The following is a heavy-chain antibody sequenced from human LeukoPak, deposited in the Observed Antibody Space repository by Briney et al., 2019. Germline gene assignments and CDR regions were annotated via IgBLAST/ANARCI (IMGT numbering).Heavy chain of an antibody. V-gene: IGHV4-59*01. D-gene: IGHD6-6*01. CDR3: ARHYYSSSGWFDP. CDR1: GGSISSYY. J-gene: IGHJ5*02. CDR2: IYYSGST. Sequence: PSETLSLTCTVSGGSISSYYWSWIRQPPGKGLEWIGYIYYSGSTNYNPSLKSRVTISVDTSKNQFSLKLSSVTAADTAVYYCARHYYSSSGWFDPWGQGTLVTVSS.